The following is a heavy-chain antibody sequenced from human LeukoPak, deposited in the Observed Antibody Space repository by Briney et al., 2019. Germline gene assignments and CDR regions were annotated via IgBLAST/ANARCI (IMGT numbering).Heavy chain of an antibody. J-gene: IGHJ4*02. Sequence: SQTLSLTCAISGDTVSNKNAAWDWLRQSPSRGLEGLGRSYYRYKWYNHYAVSMKGRIGIKPDNSKNQCSLRLNPVTPDDTAVYFCAREGVGATMANWGQGTLVTVSS. V-gene: IGHV6-1*01. D-gene: IGHD1-26*01. CDR1: GDTVSNKNAA. CDR2: SYYRYKWYN. CDR3: AREGVGATMAN.